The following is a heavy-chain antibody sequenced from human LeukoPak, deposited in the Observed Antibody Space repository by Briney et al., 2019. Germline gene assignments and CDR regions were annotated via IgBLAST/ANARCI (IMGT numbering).Heavy chain of an antibody. CDR2: ISYDGSNK. Sequence: GGSLRLSCAASGFTFSSYAMHWVRQAPGKGLEWVAVISYDGSNKYYADSVKGRFTISRDNSKNTLYLQMNSLRAEDTAVYYCARVPSSWFGESLDYWGQGTLVTVSS. J-gene: IGHJ4*02. CDR1: GFTFSSYA. CDR3: ARVPSSWFGESLDY. D-gene: IGHD3-10*01. V-gene: IGHV3-30*04.